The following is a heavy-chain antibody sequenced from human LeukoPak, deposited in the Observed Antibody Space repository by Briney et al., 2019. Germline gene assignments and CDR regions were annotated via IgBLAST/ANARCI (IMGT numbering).Heavy chain of an antibody. CDR3: AREGFYGSGCSPTFYFDY. J-gene: IGHJ4*02. CDR2: MSFDGKNT. CDR1: GFTFSTYV. V-gene: IGHV3-30*04. Sequence: PGRSLRLSCAASGFTFSTYVIHWVRQAPGKGLDWVAVMSFDGKNTYYADSVKGRFTVSRDNSKNTLYLQMNSLRPEDTAVYYCAREGFYGSGCSPTFYFDYWGQGTLVTVSS. D-gene: IGHD3-10*01.